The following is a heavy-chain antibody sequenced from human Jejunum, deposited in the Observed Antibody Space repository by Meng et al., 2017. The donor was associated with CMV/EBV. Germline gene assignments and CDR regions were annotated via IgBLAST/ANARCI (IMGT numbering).Heavy chain of an antibody. J-gene: IGHJ4*02. CDR3: ARHDPWGYYVVVPAAPFDY. CDR1: YY. CDR2: IYYSGTT. D-gene: IGHD2-2*01. V-gene: IGHV4-39*01. Sequence: YYGGWIRQPPGRGLEWIGSIYYSGTTYYPPSLMGRVTISVDMSTNQFSLNLNSVTAADTAVYYCARHDPWGYYVVVPAAPFDYWGQGTLVTVSS.